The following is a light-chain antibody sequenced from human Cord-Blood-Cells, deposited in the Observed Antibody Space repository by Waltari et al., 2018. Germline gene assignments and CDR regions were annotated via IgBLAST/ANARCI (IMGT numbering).Light chain of an antibody. V-gene: IGLV3-1*01. Sequence: SYELTQPPSVSVPPGQTASITCSGDKLGDKYVCWYQQKPGQSPVLVIYQESKRPPGIPERVSGSNSQNTATLTISGTQAMDEADYDCQAWDSSTVVFGGGTKLTVL. CDR1: KLGDKY. J-gene: IGLJ2*01. CDR3: QAWDSSTVV. CDR2: QES.